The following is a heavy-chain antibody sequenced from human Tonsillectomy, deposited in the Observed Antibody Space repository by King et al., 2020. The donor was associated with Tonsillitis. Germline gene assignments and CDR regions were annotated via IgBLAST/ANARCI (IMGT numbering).Heavy chain of an antibody. V-gene: IGHV3-53*01. Sequence: VQLVESGGGLIQPGGSLRLSCAASGFTVSSNYVSWVRQVPGKGLEWVSVFYNGGSTYYADPVKGRFTISRDNSKNTLYLQMNSLRAEDTAVYYCAGSHGSSSIYSYWGQGTLVTVSS. D-gene: IGHD6-6*01. CDR2: FYNGGST. CDR3: AGSHGSSSIYSY. CDR1: GFTVSSNY. J-gene: IGHJ4*02.